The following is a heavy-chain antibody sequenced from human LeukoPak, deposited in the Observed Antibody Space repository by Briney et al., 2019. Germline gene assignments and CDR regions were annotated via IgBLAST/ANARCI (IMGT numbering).Heavy chain of an antibody. J-gene: IGHJ5*02. CDR1: GGSFSGYY. Sequence: SETLSLTCAVYGGSFSGYYWSWVRQPPGKGLEWIGEINHRGSTNYNPSLKSRVTISVDTSKNQFSLKLSSVTAADTAVYYCARGPSVAAAGTGHWFDPWGQGTLVTVSS. V-gene: IGHV4-34*01. CDR3: ARGPSVAAAGTGHWFDP. D-gene: IGHD6-13*01. CDR2: INHRGST.